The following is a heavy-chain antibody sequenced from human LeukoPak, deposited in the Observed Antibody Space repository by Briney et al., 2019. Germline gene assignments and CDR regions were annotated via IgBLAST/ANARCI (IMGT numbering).Heavy chain of an antibody. Sequence: GGSLRLSCAASGFTFSSYAMSWVRQAPGKGLEWVSAISGSGGTTYYADSVKGRFTTSRDNSKNTLYLQMNSLRAEDTAVYYCAKDGYDYYYYYMDVWGRGTAVTVSS. CDR2: ISGSGGTT. CDR3: AKDGYDYYYYYMDV. D-gene: IGHD1-1*01. CDR1: GFTFSSYA. V-gene: IGHV3-23*01. J-gene: IGHJ6*03.